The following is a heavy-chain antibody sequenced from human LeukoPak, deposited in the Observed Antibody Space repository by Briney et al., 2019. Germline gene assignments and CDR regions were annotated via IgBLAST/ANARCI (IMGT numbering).Heavy chain of an antibody. CDR2: IGNTET. J-gene: IGHJ4*02. CDR3: ARDGQAFNSNWDYFEY. D-gene: IGHD7-27*01. V-gene: IGHV3-23*01. CDR1: GFTFDTFA. Sequence: GESLRLSCVASGFTFDTFAMSWVRLAPGKGLEWVSGIGNTETYYADSVKGRFTISRDNSKSTIYLHMNNLRAEDTALYYCARDGQAFNSNWDYFEYWGQETPVTVSS.